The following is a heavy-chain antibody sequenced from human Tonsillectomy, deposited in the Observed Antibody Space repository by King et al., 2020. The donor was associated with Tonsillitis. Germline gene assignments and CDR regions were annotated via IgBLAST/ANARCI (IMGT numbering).Heavy chain of an antibody. Sequence: QLQESGPGLVKPSQTLSLTCAVSGGPVGTGGYSWSWIRQSPGKGLEWIGYIYYTGNTHYNPSLKSRLIISVDTSKNHFSLNLSSVTAADTAVYYCARGSSGYGNFDYWGQGTLVTVSS. CDR3: ARGSSGYGNFDY. CDR2: IYYTGNT. CDR1: GGPVGTGGYS. J-gene: IGHJ4*02. V-gene: IGHV4-30-4*07. D-gene: IGHD3-22*01.